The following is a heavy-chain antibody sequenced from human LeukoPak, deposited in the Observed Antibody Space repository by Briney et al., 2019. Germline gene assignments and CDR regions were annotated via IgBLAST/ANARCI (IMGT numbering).Heavy chain of an antibody. CDR2: IFYSGSI. CDR1: SGSISTSNYY. CDR3: ARCNGPLMAPSGDFYYYYYMDV. Sequence: SETLSLTCTVSSGSISTSNYYWGWVRQPPGKALEWIGNIFYSGSIYYSPSLKSRVTISLDTSRNQFSLKLSSVTAADTAVYYCARCNGPLMAPSGDFYYYYYMDVWGKGTTVTVSS. J-gene: IGHJ6*03. V-gene: IGHV4-39*07. D-gene: IGHD5-24*01.